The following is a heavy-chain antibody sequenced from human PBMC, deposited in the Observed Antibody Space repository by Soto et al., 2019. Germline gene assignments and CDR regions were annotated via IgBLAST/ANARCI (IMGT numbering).Heavy chain of an antibody. CDR1: GFTFSNYG. V-gene: IGHV3-33*01. D-gene: IGHD3-10*01. J-gene: IGHJ3*02. CDR3: VSDDDYGPNALDM. CDR2: ILNDGSRE. Sequence: QVQLVESGGGVVQPGRSLRLSCAASGFTFSNYGMHWGREAPGKGLECVALILNDGSREYYKYFVKGRFTNSRNNSRXXXXXXXXXXRDXXTXLXXXVSDDDYGPNALDMWGQGTLVSVSS.